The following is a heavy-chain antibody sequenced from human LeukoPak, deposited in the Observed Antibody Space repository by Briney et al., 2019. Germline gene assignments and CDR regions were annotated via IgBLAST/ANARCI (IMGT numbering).Heavy chain of an antibody. Sequence: GGSLRLSCAASGFTFSSYYIHWVRQAPGKGLVWVSRIDSDGNITTYADSVKGRFTISRDNAKNTLYLQMNSLRAEDTAVYYCARISYDSSGYYDYWGQGTLVTVSS. CDR3: ARISYDSSGYYDY. V-gene: IGHV3-74*01. CDR2: IDSDGNIT. CDR1: GFTFSSYY. D-gene: IGHD3-22*01. J-gene: IGHJ4*02.